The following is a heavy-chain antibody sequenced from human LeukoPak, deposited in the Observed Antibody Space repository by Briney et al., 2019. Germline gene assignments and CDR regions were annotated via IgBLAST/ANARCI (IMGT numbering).Heavy chain of an antibody. Sequence: GGSLRLSCAASGFTFSTYNMNWVRQAPGKGLVWVARIESDASNTRYADSVKGRFTISRDNANKTLYLQMNSLRAEDTAVYYCTRDGSGSRIPFDYWGQGTLVTVSS. J-gene: IGHJ4*02. CDR3: TRDGSGSRIPFDY. CDR2: IESDASNT. V-gene: IGHV3-74*01. CDR1: GFTFSTYN. D-gene: IGHD1-26*01.